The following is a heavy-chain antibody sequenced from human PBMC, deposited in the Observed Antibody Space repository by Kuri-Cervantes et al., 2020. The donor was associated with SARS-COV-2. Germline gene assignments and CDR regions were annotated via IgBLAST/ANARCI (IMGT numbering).Heavy chain of an antibody. D-gene: IGHD2-2*02. CDR1: GFTFSSYG. J-gene: IGHJ1*01. CDR3: ARVGLYCSSTSCYTVNFQH. CDR2: IWYDGSNK. Sequence: LSLTCAASGFTFSSYGMHWVRQAPGKGLEWVAVIWYDGSNKYYADSVKGRFTISRDNSKNTLYLQMNSLRAEDTAVYYCARVGLYCSSTSCYTVNFQHWGQGTLVTVSS. V-gene: IGHV3-33*08.